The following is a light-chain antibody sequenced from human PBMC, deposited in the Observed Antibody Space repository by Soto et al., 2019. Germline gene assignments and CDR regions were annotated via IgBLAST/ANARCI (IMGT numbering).Light chain of an antibody. V-gene: IGKV3-20*01. CDR1: QSVTTNS. Sequence: EIVLTQSPGTLSLSPGERATLSCRASQSVTTNSLAWYQQKPGQAPRLLMHGASSRATGIPDRFSGSGSGTDFTLTISRLEPEDFAVYYCHQYGSPPQTFGQGTRVEV. CDR3: HQYGSPPQT. J-gene: IGKJ1*01. CDR2: GAS.